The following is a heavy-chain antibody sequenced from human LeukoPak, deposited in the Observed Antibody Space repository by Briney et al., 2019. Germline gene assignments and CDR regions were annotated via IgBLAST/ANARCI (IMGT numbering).Heavy chain of an antibody. CDR2: ISGSGGST. D-gene: IGHD3-10*01. CDR1: GFTFSSYA. CDR3: ARDRRYYGSGSFYDY. V-gene: IGHV3-23*01. Sequence: GGSLRLSCAASGFTFSSYAMSWVRQAPGKGLEWVSAISGSGGSTYYAHSVKGRFTISRDNSKNTLYLQMNSLRAEDTAVYYCARDRRYYGSGSFYDYWGQGTLVTVSS. J-gene: IGHJ4*02.